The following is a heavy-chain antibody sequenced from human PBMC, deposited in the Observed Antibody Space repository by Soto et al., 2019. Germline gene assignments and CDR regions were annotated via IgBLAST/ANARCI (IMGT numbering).Heavy chain of an antibody. CDR2: INAGNGNT. J-gene: IGHJ2*01. D-gene: IGHD4-17*01. V-gene: IGHV1-3*01. CDR1: GYSFANYF. Sequence: GASVKVSCKAPGYSFANYFLYWVCQAPGKRLEWMGWINAGNGNTKYSQKFQGRVTITRDTSATTAYMELSSLRSEDTAAYYCARVGTTVTTYWYFDLWGRGTLVTVSS. CDR3: ARVGTTVTTYWYFDL.